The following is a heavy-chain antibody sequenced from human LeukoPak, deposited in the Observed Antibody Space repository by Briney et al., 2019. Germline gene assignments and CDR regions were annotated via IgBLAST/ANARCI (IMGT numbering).Heavy chain of an antibody. CDR1: GGSISSYY. CDR3: ASYSGYDKTFDY. D-gene: IGHD5-12*01. Sequence: PSETLSLTCTVSGGSISSYYWSWIRQPPGKGLEWIGYIYYSGSTNYNPSLKSRVTISVDTSKNQFSLKLSSVTAADRAVYYCASYSGYDKTFDYWGQGTLVTVSS. J-gene: IGHJ4*02. V-gene: IGHV4-59*01. CDR2: IYYSGST.